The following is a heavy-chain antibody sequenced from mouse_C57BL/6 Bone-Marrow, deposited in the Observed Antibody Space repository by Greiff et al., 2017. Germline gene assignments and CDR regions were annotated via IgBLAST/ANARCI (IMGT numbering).Heavy chain of an antibody. J-gene: IGHJ1*03. Sequence: EVQLQQSGAELVRPGASVKLSCTASGFNIKDDYMHWVKQRPEQGLEWIGWIDPENGDTAYASKFQGKATITADTSSNTAYLQLSSLTSEDTAVYYGTTPHYCGISWYFDVWGTGTPVTVSS. CDR2: IDPENGDT. CDR3: TTPHYCGISWYFDV. CDR1: GFNIKDDY. V-gene: IGHV14-4*01. D-gene: IGHD1-2*01.